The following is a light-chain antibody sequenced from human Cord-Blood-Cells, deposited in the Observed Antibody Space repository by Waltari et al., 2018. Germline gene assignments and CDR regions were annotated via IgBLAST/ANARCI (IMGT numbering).Light chain of an antibody. J-gene: IGLJ2*01. CDR1: ALPKQY. V-gene: IGLV3-25*03. CDR2: KDS. CDR3: QSADSSGTYVV. Sequence: SYELTQPPSVSVSPGQTARIPCPGDALPKQYAYWYQPKPGQAPMLVIYKDSGRPSGIPERFSGSSSGTTVTLTISGVQAEDEADYYCQSADSSGTYVVFGGGTKLTVL.